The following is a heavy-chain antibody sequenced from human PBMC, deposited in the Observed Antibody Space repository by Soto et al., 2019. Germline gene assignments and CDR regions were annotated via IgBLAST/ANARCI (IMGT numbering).Heavy chain of an antibody. J-gene: IGHJ5*02. Sequence: PSETLSRTCSVSSGSISSYYWSWIRQPPWQGLKWIGYIHYTGSTNSHPSRKSRGVISIEPSRDQFSLRLRSVTAADTAVYYCAAGAYLTGFSYQEIKWFDPWGQGTLVTV. CDR1: SGSISSYY. CDR3: AAGAYLTGFSYQEIKWFDP. CDR2: IHYTGST. D-gene: IGHD3-9*01. V-gene: IGHV4-59*03.